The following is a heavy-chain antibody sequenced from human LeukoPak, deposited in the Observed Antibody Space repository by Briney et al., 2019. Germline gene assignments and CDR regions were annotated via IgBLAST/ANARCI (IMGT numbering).Heavy chain of an antibody. CDR1: GSTFSGYS. Sequence: PGGSLRLSCAASGSTFSGYSMNWVRQAPGKGLEWVSSISSSSSYIYYADSVKGRFTISRDNAKNSLYLQMNSLRAEDTAVYYCARRYCSSTSCYTGLDYWGQGTLVTVPS. CDR3: ARRYCSSTSCYTGLDY. CDR2: ISSSSSYI. J-gene: IGHJ4*02. V-gene: IGHV3-21*01. D-gene: IGHD2-2*02.